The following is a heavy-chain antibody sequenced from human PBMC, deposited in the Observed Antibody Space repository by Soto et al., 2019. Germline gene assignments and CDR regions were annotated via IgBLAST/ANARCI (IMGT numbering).Heavy chain of an antibody. V-gene: IGHV1-3*01. D-gene: IGHD3-16*01. CDR1: GYTFTNYA. J-gene: IGHJ5*02. CDR2: ISGIGDT. CDR3: ARVRGGLAYPPGGWAFDP. Sequence: QVHLVQSGAEVKKPGASVRISCKTSGYTFTNYAVHWVRQAPGQGLEWMGWISGIGDTKYPEKFQGRVTITRDTAATTAYRELTSLSHEDTGVYFCARVRGGLAYPPGGWAFDPWGQGTLVIVSS.